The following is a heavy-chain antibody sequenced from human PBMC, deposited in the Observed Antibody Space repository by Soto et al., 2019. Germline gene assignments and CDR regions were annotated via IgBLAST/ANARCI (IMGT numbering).Heavy chain of an antibody. CDR3: ARVAVGIAAAGSYYYYYYMDV. J-gene: IGHJ6*03. Sequence: QVQLQESGPGLVKPSQTLSLTCTVSGGSISSGGYYWSWIRQHPGKGLEWIGYIYYSGSTYYNPSLKSRVTISVDTSKNQFSLKLSSVPAADAAVYYCARVAVGIAAAGSYYYYYYMDVWGKGTTVTVSS. CDR2: IYYSGST. D-gene: IGHD6-13*01. V-gene: IGHV4-31*03. CDR1: GGSISSGGYY.